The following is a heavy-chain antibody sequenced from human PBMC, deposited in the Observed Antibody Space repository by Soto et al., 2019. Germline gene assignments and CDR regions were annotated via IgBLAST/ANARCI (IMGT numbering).Heavy chain of an antibody. J-gene: IGHJ6*02. D-gene: IGHD3-3*01. CDR3: AVRLGDYDFWSGYEGGMDV. CDR1: GFTFSSYA. V-gene: IGHV3-30-3*01. CDR2: ISYDGSNK. Sequence: QVQLVESGGGVVQPGRSLRLSCAASGFTFSSYAMHWVRQAPGKGLEWVAVISYDGSNKYYADSVKGRFIISRDNSKNTLYLQMNSLRAEDTAVYYCAVRLGDYDFWSGYEGGMDVWGQGTTVTVSS.